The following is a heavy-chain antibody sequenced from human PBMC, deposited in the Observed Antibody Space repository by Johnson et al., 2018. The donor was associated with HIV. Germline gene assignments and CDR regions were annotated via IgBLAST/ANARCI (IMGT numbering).Heavy chain of an antibody. J-gene: IGHJ3*02. CDR1: GFTVSSNY. CDR3: TTDLASDAFDI. Sequence: VQLVESGGGVVRPGGSLRLSCAASGFTVSSNYMSWVRQAPGKGLEWVSVIYSGDSTYYADSVKGRFTISRDNSKNTLYLQMNSLKTEDTAVYYCTTDLASDAFDIWGQGTMVTVSS. V-gene: IGHV3-66*01. CDR2: IYSGDST.